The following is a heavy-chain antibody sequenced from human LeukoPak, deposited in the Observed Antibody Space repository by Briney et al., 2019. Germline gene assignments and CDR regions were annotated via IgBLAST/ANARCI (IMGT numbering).Heavy chain of an antibody. J-gene: IGHJ4*02. CDR1: GGSISSFY. V-gene: IGHV4-59*08. D-gene: IGHD3-10*01. CDR3: ATMVRGARFDY. CDR2: ISDTGST. Sequence: PSETLSLTCTVSGGSISSFYWTWIRQPPGKGLELIGYISDTGSTDYNPSLKGRLTISIDTSKSQFSLRLNSVTAADTALYCCATMVRGARFDYWGQGTLVTVSS.